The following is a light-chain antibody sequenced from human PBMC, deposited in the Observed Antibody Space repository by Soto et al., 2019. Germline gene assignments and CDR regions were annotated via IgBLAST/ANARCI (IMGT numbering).Light chain of an antibody. CDR1: QNISPC. Sequence: DIQMTQSPSTLSASIGDRVTITCRASQNISPCLAWYQQKPGKAPKLLIYKAGSLEVGVPSRFRGSGSGTEVTLTISSLHPDDVGTYYCQQYKSYPFTFGPGTKVYIK. V-gene: IGKV1-5*03. CDR2: KAG. CDR3: QQYKSYPFT. J-gene: IGKJ3*01.